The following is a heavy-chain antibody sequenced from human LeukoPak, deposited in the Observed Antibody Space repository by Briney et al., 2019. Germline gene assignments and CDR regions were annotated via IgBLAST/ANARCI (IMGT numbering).Heavy chain of an antibody. CDR1: GFTFEDYT. CDR3: ARSTAMVTWGSFDI. J-gene: IGHJ3*02. CDR2: ITWDGGTT. D-gene: IGHD5-18*01. Sequence: GGSLRLSCAASGFTFEDYTMNWVRQAPGKGLEWVSLITWDGGTTYNSDFVKGRCTISRDNSKYSLYLQMSFLRTEDTALYYCARSTAMVTWGSFDIWGQGTLVTVSS. V-gene: IGHV3-43*01.